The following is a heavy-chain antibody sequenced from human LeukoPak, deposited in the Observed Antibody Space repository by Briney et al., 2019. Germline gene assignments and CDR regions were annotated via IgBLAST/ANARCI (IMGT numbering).Heavy chain of an antibody. CDR2: IYYSGST. Sequence: SETLSLTCTVSGGSISSGGYYWSWIRQHPGKGLEWIGYIYYSGSTYYNPSLKSRVTISVDTSKNQFSLKLSSVTAADTAVYYCARGVSDYSDYSSMAFDYWGQGTLVTVSS. J-gene: IGHJ4*02. CDR3: ARGVSDYSDYSSMAFDY. D-gene: IGHD4-11*01. CDR1: GGSISSGGYY. V-gene: IGHV4-31*03.